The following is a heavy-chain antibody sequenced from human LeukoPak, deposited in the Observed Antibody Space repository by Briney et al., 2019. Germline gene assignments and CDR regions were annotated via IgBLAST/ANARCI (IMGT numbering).Heavy chain of an antibody. D-gene: IGHD2-2*01. CDR1: GGSFSGYY. CDR2: INHSGST. Sequence: PSETLSLTCAVYGGSFSGYYWSWIRQPPGKGLEWIGEINHSGSTNYNPSLKSRVTISVDTSRNQFSLKLSSVTAADTAVYYCATNPGGYCSCTSCYGEAPWGQGTLVTVSS. V-gene: IGHV4-34*01. J-gene: IGHJ5*02. CDR3: ATNPGGYCSCTSCYGEAP.